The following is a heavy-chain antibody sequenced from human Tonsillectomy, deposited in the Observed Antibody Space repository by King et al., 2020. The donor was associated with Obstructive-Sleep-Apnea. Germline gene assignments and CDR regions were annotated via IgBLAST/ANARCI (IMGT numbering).Heavy chain of an antibody. D-gene: IGHD2-2*02. CDR2: ISAYNGNT. CDR3: ARVYCSSASCYIRAFDI. J-gene: IGHJ3*02. Sequence: VQLVQSGAEVKKPGASVKVSCKASGYTFTSYAISWWRRSPGKGLEVVGCISAYNGNTNYAQKLQGRVTITTETSTRPAYTERRSLRSDDSVVYYCARVYCSSASCYIRAFDIWGQGTMVTVSS. V-gene: IGHV1-18*01. CDR1: GYTFTSYA.